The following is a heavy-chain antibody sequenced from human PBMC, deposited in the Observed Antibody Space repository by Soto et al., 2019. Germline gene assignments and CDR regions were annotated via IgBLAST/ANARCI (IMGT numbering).Heavy chain of an antibody. D-gene: IGHD4-17*01. Sequence: GASVKVSCTDSGYTLTGYYMHWVRQAPGQGLEWMGWINPNSGGTNYAQKFQGWVTMTRDTSISTAYMELSRLRSDDTAVYYCARDVTNGDFDYWGQGTLVTVSS. CDR1: GYTLTGYY. J-gene: IGHJ4*02. V-gene: IGHV1-2*04. CDR3: ARDVTNGDFDY. CDR2: INPNSGGT.